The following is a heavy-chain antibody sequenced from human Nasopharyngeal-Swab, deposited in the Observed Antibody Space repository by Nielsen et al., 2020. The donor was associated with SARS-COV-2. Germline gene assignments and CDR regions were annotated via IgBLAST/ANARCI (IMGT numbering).Heavy chain of an antibody. V-gene: IGHV3-23*01. CDR2: ISGSGGST. Sequence: GESLKISCAASGFTFSSYAMSWVRQAPGKGLEWVSAISGSGGSTYYADSVKGRFTISRDNSKNTLYLQMNSLRAEDTAVYYCAMIAAAGTGFDYWGQGTLVTVSS. CDR1: GFTFSSYA. J-gene: IGHJ4*02. CDR3: AMIAAAGTGFDY. D-gene: IGHD6-13*01.